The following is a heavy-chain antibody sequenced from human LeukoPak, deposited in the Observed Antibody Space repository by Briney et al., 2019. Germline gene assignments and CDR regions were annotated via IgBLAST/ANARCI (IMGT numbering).Heavy chain of an antibody. D-gene: IGHD6-19*01. V-gene: IGHV1-46*01. CDR1: GYTFTSYY. CDR3: ARDRVGVGSSGWEN. CDR2: INPSGGST. Sequence: ASVKVSCKASGYTFTSYYMHWVRQAPGQGLEWMGIINPSGGSTSYAQKFQGRVTMTRDTSISTAYMELSSLTSDDTAVYYCARDRVGVGSSGWENWGQGTLVTVSS. J-gene: IGHJ4*02.